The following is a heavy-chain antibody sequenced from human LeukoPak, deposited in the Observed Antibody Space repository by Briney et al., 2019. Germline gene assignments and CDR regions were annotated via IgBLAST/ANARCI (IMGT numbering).Heavy chain of an antibody. Sequence: PGGSLRLSCAASGFTFSTYAMTWVRQAPGKGLEWVSTISGSGDSTYYADSVKGRFTISRDHSKNTLYLQMNSLRAEDTALYHCARAVEAAAGIHHSYYYYMDVWGKGTTVTISS. J-gene: IGHJ6*03. CDR3: ARAVEAAAGIHHSYYYYMDV. V-gene: IGHV3-23*01. CDR2: ISGSGDST. CDR1: GFTFSTYA. D-gene: IGHD6-13*01.